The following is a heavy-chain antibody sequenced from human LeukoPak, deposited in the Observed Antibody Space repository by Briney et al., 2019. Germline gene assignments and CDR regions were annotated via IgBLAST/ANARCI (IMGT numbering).Heavy chain of an antibody. V-gene: IGHV4-4*07. Sequence: PSETLSLTCTVSGGSISSYYWSWIRQPAGKGLEWIGRIYTSGSTNYNPSLKSRVTVSVDTSKNQFSLKLSSVTAADTAVYYCASSLLERGSGSYLWYYYYMDVWGKGTTVTVSS. D-gene: IGHD3-10*01. CDR2: IYTSGST. CDR3: ASSLLERGSGSYLWYYYYMDV. J-gene: IGHJ6*03. CDR1: GGSISSYY.